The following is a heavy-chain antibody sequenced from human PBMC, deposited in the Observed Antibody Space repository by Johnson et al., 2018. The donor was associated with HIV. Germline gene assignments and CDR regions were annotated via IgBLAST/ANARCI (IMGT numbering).Heavy chain of an antibody. CDR1: GFTFSNYA. J-gene: IGHJ3*02. D-gene: IGHD3-22*01. CDR3: ARDHAAVITMIGNDAFDI. Sequence: QVQLMESGGGVVQPGRSLRLSCAATGFTFSNYAMHWVRQAPGKGLEWVAVISYDGSNKYYADSVKGRFTISRDNSKDTLYLQMNGLRPEDTALFYCARDHAAVITMIGNDAFDIWGQGTMVTVSS. V-gene: IGHV3-30-3*01. CDR2: ISYDGSNK.